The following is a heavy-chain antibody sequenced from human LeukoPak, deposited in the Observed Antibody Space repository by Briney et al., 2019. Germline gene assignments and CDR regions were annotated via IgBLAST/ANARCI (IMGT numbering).Heavy chain of an antibody. CDR1: GGSISSSSYY. CDR3: AILYYYGSGSWLY. V-gene: IGHV4-39*01. J-gene: IGHJ4*02. D-gene: IGHD3-10*01. Sequence: SETLSLTCTVSGGSISSSSYYWGWIRQPPGKGLEWIGSLYHSGSTFYNPSLKSRVTISVDTSKNQFSLKLNSVTAADTAVYYCAILYYYGSGSWLYWGQGTLVTVSS. CDR2: LYHSGST.